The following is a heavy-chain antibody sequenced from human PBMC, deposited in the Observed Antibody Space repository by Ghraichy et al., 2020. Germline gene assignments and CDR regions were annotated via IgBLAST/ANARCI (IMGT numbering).Heavy chain of an antibody. CDR1: GFTFSSYG. D-gene: IGHD2-21*02. CDR3: ANWVTGDY. J-gene: IGHJ4*02. CDR2: IRYDGSNK. Sequence: LSLTCAASGFTFSSYGMHWVRQAPGKGLEWVAFIRYDGSNKYYADSVKGLFTISRDNSKNTLYLQMNSLRAEDTAVYYCANWVTGDYWGQGTLVTVSS. V-gene: IGHV3-30*02.